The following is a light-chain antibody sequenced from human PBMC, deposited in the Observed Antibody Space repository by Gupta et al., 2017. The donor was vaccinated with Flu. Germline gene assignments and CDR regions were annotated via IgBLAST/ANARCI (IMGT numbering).Light chain of an antibody. J-gene: IGKJ3*01. CDR1: QSIRRNS. CDR3: QEPGS. Sequence: LSPGERATLSCRASQSIRRNSLAWYQQKPGQAPRLLIHTISSRATGIPDRFTGSGSGTDFTLTISRLEPEDFAVYYCQEPGSFGPGTKVDVK. CDR2: TIS. V-gene: IGKV3-20*01.